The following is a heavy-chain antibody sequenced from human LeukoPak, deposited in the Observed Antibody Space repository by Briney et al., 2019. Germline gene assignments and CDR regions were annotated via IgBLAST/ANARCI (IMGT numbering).Heavy chain of an antibody. J-gene: IGHJ4*02. D-gene: IGHD1-26*01. CDR2: TWFDGSKR. CDR1: GFTFTSHG. Sequence: GRSLRLSCAASGFTFTSHGFHWVRQAPGKGLEWVALTWFDGSKRNYGDSFQGRFTISRDDSTDTLHLQMNSLRVDDTAVYYCARDRSYGSLDDWGPGTLVTVSS. CDR3: ARDRSYGSLDD. V-gene: IGHV3-33*01.